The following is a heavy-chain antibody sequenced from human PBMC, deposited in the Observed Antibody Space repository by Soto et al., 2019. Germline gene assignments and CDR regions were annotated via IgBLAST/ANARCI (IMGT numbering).Heavy chain of an antibody. CDR3: ATVHSTSRSFDY. CDR1: GVTFSMSA. J-gene: IGHJ4*02. V-gene: IGHV3-23*01. Sequence: GGSLRLSCAASGVTFSMSAMTWVRQAPGKGLEWVSTTGLNGRTTYYADSVKGRFTVSRDNSKNTLDPHMSSLRAEDTAVYYCATVHSTSRSFDYWGQGTLVTVSS. CDR2: TGLNGRTT. D-gene: IGHD6-6*01.